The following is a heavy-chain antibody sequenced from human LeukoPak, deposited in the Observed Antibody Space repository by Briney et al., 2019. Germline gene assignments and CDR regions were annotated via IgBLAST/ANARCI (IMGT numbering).Heavy chain of an antibody. CDR1: GGSISSYY. CDR2: IYYSRST. CDR3: ARGLGRDGYNYEDY. V-gene: IGHV4-59*01. J-gene: IGHJ4*02. D-gene: IGHD5-24*01. Sequence: SETLSLTCTVSGGSISSYYWSWIRQPPGKGLEWIGYIYYSRSTNYNPSLKSRVTISVDTSKNQFSLKLSSVTAADTAVYYCARGLGRDGYNYEDYWGQGTLVTVSS.